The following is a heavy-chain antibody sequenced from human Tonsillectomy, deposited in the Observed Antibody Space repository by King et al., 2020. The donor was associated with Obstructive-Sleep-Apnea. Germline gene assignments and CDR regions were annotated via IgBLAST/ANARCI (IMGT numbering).Heavy chain of an antibody. V-gene: IGHV3-23*04. D-gene: IGHD5-12*01. J-gene: IGHJ4*02. CDR1: GFTFSSYA. CDR3: AKVERGYSGYGPFDY. CDR2: IIGSGGST. Sequence: VQLVESGGGLVQPGGSLRLSCAASGFTFSSYAMSWVRQAPGKGLEGVSAIIGSGGSTYYADSVKGRFTISRDNSKNTLYLQMNSLRAEDTAVYYCAKVERGYSGYGPFDYWGQGTLVTVSS.